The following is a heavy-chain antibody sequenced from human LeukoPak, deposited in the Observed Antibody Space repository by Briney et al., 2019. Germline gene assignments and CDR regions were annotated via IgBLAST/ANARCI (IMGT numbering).Heavy chain of an antibody. J-gene: IGHJ5*02. Sequence: ETSETLSLTCAVYGGSFSGYYWSWIRQPPGKGLEWIGEINHSGSTNYNPSLKSRVTISVDTSKNQFSLKLSSVTAADTAVYYCARDVRDYGSGSYRPRWFDPWGQGTLVTVSS. CDR3: ARDVRDYGSGSYRPRWFDP. V-gene: IGHV4-34*01. CDR2: INHSGST. D-gene: IGHD3-10*01. CDR1: GGSFSGYY.